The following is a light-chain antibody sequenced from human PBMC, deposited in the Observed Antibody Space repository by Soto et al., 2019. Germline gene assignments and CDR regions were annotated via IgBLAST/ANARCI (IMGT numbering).Light chain of an antibody. J-gene: IGLJ3*02. Sequence: QSALTQPPSASGSLGQSVTISCTGTSSDVGGYSFVSWYQQHPGKAPKVMIYEVSKRPSGVPDRFSGSKSGSTASLTVSGLQAEDEADYYCCSYAGNNNVVFGGGTKLTVL. CDR3: CSYAGNNNVV. V-gene: IGLV2-8*01. CDR1: SSDVGGYSF. CDR2: EVS.